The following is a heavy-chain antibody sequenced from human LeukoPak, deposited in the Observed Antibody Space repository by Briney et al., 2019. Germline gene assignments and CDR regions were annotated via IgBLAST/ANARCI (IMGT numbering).Heavy chain of an antibody. Sequence: GGSLRLSCAASGFTFDDYAMHWVRQAPGKGLEWVSGISWNSGSIGYADSVKGRFTISRDNAKNSLYLQMNSLRAQDTALYYCAKAVGIAVAGFDYWGQGTLVTVSS. D-gene: IGHD6-19*01. V-gene: IGHV3-9*01. CDR2: ISWNSGSI. CDR1: GFTFDDYA. CDR3: AKAVGIAVAGFDY. J-gene: IGHJ4*02.